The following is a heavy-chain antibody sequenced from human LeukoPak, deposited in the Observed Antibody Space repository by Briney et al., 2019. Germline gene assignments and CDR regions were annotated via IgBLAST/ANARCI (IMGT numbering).Heavy chain of an antibody. CDR1: GDSVPSNSAA. J-gene: IGHJ4*02. V-gene: IGHV6-1*01. D-gene: IGHD3-16*01. Sequence: SQTLSLTYAISGDSVPSNSAAWNWTRQSPSRGLEWLGRTYYRSKWYNDYAVSVKSRITINPDTSKNQFSLQLNSVTPEDTAVYYCAYGWGHFDYWGQGTLVTVSS. CDR3: AYGWGHFDY. CDR2: TYYRSKWYN.